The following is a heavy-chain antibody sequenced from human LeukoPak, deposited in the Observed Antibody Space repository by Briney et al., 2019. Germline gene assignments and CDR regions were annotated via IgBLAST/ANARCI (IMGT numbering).Heavy chain of an antibody. CDR2: IYYTGNT. D-gene: IGHD5-12*01. V-gene: IGHV4-59*01. CDR3: ARGGGAAGYDNEFDY. Sequence: PSETLSLTCTVSGGSIGSYYWSWIRLPAGEGLEWIGYIYYTGNTNFNPSLKSRVTISVDTSKNQFSLKLTSVTAADAAVYYCARGGGAAGYDNEFDYWGQGALVTVSS. J-gene: IGHJ4*02. CDR1: GGSIGSYY.